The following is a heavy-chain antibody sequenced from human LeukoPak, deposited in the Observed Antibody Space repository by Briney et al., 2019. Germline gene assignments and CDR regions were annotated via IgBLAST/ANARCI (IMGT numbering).Heavy chain of an antibody. D-gene: IGHD3-10*01. CDR3: ARAVRGVTFSVDY. V-gene: IGHV4-59*01. CDR1: GVSISSYY. J-gene: IGHJ4*02. CDR2: IYYSGST. Sequence: PSETLSLTCTVSGVSISSYYWSWLRQPPGKGLEWIGYIYYSGSTNYNPSLKSRVTISVDTSKNQFSLKLSSVTAADTAVYYCARAVRGVTFSVDYWGQGTLVTVSS.